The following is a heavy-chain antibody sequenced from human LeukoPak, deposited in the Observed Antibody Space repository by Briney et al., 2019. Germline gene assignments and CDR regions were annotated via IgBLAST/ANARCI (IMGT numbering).Heavy chain of an antibody. Sequence: GGSLRLSCVSSGFGFAGAAMHWVRQASGKGLEWVGRIRNKANNFATEYSASVKGRFTISRDVSKDTAYLQMDSLKSEDTAIYCCTLKGILVAGMISTSPEKRDVWGKGTTVTVSS. CDR2: IRNKANNFAT. V-gene: IGHV3-73*01. CDR3: TLKGILVAGMISTSPEKRDV. CDR1: GFGFAGAA. J-gene: IGHJ6*04. D-gene: IGHD6-19*01.